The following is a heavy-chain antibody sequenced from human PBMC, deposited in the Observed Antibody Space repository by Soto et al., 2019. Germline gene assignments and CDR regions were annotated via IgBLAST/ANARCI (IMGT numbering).Heavy chain of an antibody. J-gene: IGHJ4*02. V-gene: IGHV3-23*01. CDR2: ISGSGGST. Sequence: EVQLLESGGGLVQPGGSLRLSCAASGFTFSSYAMSWVRQAPGKGLEWVSAISGSGGSTYYADSVKGRFTISRDNSKNTLYLQMNRLRAEDTAVYYCAKVRRITMVRGETFDYWGQGTLVTVSS. CDR3: AKVRRITMVRGETFDY. D-gene: IGHD3-10*01. CDR1: GFTFSSYA.